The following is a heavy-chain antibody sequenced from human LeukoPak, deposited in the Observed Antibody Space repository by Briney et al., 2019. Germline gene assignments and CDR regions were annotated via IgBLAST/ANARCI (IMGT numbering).Heavy chain of an antibody. V-gene: IGHV3-43*02. CDR3: AKDILGQLVPSYFDY. Sequence: PGGSLRLSCGVSGFTVSSNYMSWVRQAPGKGLEWVSLISGDGGSTYYADSVKGRFTISRDNSKNSLYLQMNSLRTEDTALYYCAKDILGQLVPSYFDYWGQGTLVTVSS. J-gene: IGHJ4*02. D-gene: IGHD6-6*01. CDR2: ISGDGGST. CDR1: GFTVSSNY.